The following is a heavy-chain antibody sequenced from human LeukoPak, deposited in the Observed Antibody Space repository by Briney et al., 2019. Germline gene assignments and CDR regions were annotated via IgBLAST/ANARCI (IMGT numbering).Heavy chain of an antibody. CDR2: IYYSGST. J-gene: IGHJ6*03. Sequence: PSETLSLTCTVSGGSISSYYWSWIRQPPGKGLGWIGYIYYSGSTNYNPSLKSRVTISVDTSKNQFSLKLRSVTAADTAVYYCARSMVSYYYYYMDVWGKGTTVTVSS. D-gene: IGHD2-8*01. CDR3: ARSMVSYYYYYMDV. CDR1: GGSISSYY. V-gene: IGHV4-59*01.